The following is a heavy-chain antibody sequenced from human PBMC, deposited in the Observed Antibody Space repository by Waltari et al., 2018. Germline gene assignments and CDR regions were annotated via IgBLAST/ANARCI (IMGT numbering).Heavy chain of an antibody. CDR3: VRDGGRLYGPENFHGIDS. Sequence: QVVLLESGPGLVKPSETLSLTCTVSGDSISRYYWGWVRQPAEKTLEWIGRIYSGGTTQYNPSLKSRVTLSVDMSQNQVSLRLTSVTAADTAMYYCVRDGGRLYGPENFHGIDSWGQGTLVTVSS. J-gene: IGHJ4*02. D-gene: IGHD3-10*01. V-gene: IGHV4-4*07. CDR2: IYSGGTT. CDR1: GDSISRYY.